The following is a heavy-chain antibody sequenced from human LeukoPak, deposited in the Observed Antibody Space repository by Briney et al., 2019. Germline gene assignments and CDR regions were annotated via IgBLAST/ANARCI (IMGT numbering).Heavy chain of an antibody. J-gene: IGHJ6*03. CDR2: IYYSGST. Sequence: SETLSLTCTVSGGSISSYFWSWIRQPPGKGLEWIGYIYYSGSTNYNPSLKSRVTISVDTSKNQFSLKLSSVTAADTAVYYCARENYYYYYMDVWGKGTTVTVSS. CDR1: GGSISSYF. V-gene: IGHV4-59*01. CDR3: ARENYYYYYMDV.